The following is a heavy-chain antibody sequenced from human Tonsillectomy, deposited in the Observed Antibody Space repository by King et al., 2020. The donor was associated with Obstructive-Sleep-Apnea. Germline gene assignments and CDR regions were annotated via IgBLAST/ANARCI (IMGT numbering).Heavy chain of an antibody. V-gene: IGHV4-4*07. CDR2: MYISGST. Sequence: VQLQESGPGLVKPSENLSLTCTVSGGSISGNYWNWMRQSAGKGLEWIGRMYISGSTYYNPSLKSRVTMSEETSKNPFSLKLTSVTPADTGVYYCARGLDNYYDSGSHHYFDHWGQGALVTVSS. D-gene: IGHD3-10*01. CDR1: GGSISGNY. CDR3: ARGLDNYYDSGSHHYFDH. J-gene: IGHJ4*02.